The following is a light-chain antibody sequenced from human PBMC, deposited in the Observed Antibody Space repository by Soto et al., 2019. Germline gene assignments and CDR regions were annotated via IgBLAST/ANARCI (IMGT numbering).Light chain of an antibody. Sequence: HSALTQPPSASGSPGQSVTISCTGTSSDIGGYNYVSWYQQRPGKVPKVIIYEVTKRPSGVPDRFSGSKSGNTASLTVSGLQAEDEADYFCSSYANNNNILVFGTGTKVTVL. CDR1: SSDIGGYNY. J-gene: IGLJ1*01. V-gene: IGLV2-8*01. CDR2: EVT. CDR3: SSYANNNNILV.